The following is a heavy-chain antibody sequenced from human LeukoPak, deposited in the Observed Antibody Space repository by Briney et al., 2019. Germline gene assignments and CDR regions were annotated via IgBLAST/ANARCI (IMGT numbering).Heavy chain of an antibody. CDR1: SGSFSGYY. V-gene: IGHV4-59*08. J-gene: IGHJ4*02. Sequence: SETLSLTCAVYSGSFSGYYWSWIRQPPGKGLEWIGYVHYSGSTNYSPSLKSRATISVDTSRSQSSLKLSSVTAADTAVYYCARGYSSSWYYFDNWGQGTLVTVSS. CDR3: ARGYSSSWYYFDN. CDR2: VHYSGST. D-gene: IGHD6-13*01.